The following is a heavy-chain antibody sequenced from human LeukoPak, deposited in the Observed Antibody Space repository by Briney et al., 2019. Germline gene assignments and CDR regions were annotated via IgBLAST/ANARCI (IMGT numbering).Heavy chain of an antibody. Sequence: RASVKVSCKASGGTFSSYAISWVRQAPGQGLEWMGGIIPIFGTANYAQKFQGRVAITADESTSTAYMELSSLRSEDTAVYYCARSPYCGGGSCYFAAFDIWGQGTMVTVSS. D-gene: IGHD2-15*01. J-gene: IGHJ3*02. CDR1: GGTFSSYA. CDR3: ARSPYCGGGSCYFAAFDI. CDR2: IIPIFGTA. V-gene: IGHV1-69*13.